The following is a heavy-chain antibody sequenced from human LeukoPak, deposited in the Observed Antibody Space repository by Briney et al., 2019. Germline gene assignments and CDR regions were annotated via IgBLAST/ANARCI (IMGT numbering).Heavy chain of an antibody. J-gene: IGHJ6*03. CDR3: ARDLHEDYYYMDV. CDR1: EFTFSDYY. V-gene: IGHV3-11*04. Sequence: PGGSLRLSCAASEFTFSDYYMSWIRQAPGKGLAWVSYISSTACTKYYADSVKGRFTISRDNAKNSLYLQMNSLRAEDTGVYYCARDLHEDYYYMDVWGKGTTVTVSS. CDR2: ISSTACTK.